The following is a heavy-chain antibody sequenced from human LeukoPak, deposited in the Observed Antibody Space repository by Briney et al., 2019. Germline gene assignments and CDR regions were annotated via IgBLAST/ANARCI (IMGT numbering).Heavy chain of an antibody. CDR3: ARLRMELDY. CDR2: IYYSGST. V-gene: IGHV4-39*01. Sequence: SETLSLTCTVSGGSISSSSYYWGWIRQPPGKGLEWIGSIYYSGSTYYNPSLKSRVTISVDTSKDQFSLKLSSVTAADTAVYYCARLRMELDYWGQGTLVTVSS. J-gene: IGHJ4*02. D-gene: IGHD1-1*01. CDR1: GGSISSSSYY.